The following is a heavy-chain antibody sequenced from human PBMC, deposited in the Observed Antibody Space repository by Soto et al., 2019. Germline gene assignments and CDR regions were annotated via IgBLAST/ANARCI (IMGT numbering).Heavy chain of an antibody. CDR2: IDPSDSYT. CDR1: GYSFTSYW. V-gene: IGHV5-10-1*01. Sequence: PGESLKISCKGSGYSFTSYWISWVRQMPGKGLEWMGRIDPSDSYTNYSPSFQGHVTISADKSISTAYLQWSSLKASDTAMYYCARSGCSSTSCFRGKNYYYYGMDVWGQGTTVTVSS. CDR3: ARSGCSSTSCFRGKNYYYYGMDV. D-gene: IGHD2-2*01. J-gene: IGHJ6*02.